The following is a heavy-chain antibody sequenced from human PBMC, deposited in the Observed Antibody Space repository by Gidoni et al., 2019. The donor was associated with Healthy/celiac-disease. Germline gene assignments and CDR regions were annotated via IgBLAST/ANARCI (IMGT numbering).Heavy chain of an antibody. CDR3: ASDTVTGMGAGFDY. CDR2: IKQDGSEK. J-gene: IGHJ4*02. Sequence: EVQLVESGGGLVQPGGSLRLSCAASGFPFSSYWMSWVRQAPGKGLEWVANIKQDGSEKYYVDSVKGRFTISRDNAKNSLYLQMNSLRAEDTAVYYCASDTVTGMGAGFDYWGQGTLVTVSS. CDR1: GFPFSSYW. D-gene: IGHD4-4*01. V-gene: IGHV3-7*01.